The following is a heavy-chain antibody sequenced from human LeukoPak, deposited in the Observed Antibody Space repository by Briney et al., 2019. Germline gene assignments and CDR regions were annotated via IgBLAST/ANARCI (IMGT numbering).Heavy chain of an antibody. CDR1: GYTFTGYY. CDR2: INPNGGGT. CDR3: ARPYCGGGSCHDYFDY. Sequence: ASVKVSCKASGYTFTGYYMHWVRQAPGQGLEWMGWINPNGGGTNYAQKFQGRVTMTRDASISTAYMELSRLRSDDTAVYYCARPYCGGGSCHDYFDYWGQGTLVTVSS. J-gene: IGHJ4*02. D-gene: IGHD2-15*01. V-gene: IGHV1-2*02.